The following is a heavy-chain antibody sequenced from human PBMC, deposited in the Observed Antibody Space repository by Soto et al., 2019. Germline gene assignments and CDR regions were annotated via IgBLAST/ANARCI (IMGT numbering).Heavy chain of an antibody. CDR1: GLTFSSYA. V-gene: IGHV3-30-3*01. CDR3: ARGGYASGYFHYAMDV. CDR2: ISYDGSNK. J-gene: IGHJ6*02. D-gene: IGHD6-19*01. Sequence: GGSLRLSCAASGLTFSSYAMHWVRQAPGKGLEWVAVISYDGSNKYYADSVKGRCTISRDNSKNTLYLQMNSLRAEDTAVYYCARGGYASGYFHYAMDVWGQGTTVTVSS.